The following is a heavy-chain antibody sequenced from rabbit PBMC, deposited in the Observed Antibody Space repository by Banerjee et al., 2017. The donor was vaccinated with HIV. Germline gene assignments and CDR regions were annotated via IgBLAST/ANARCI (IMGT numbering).Heavy chain of an antibody. J-gene: IGHJ4*01. CDR1: GFSFSSSYY. CDR3: ARDLNL. CDR2: IATISDTT. V-gene: IGHV1S45*01. Sequence: QEQLEESGGDLVKPGASLTLTCTASGFSFSSSYYMCWVRQAPGKGLEWIGCIATISDTTWYASWAKGRFTISKTSSTTVTLQMTSLTAADTATYFCARDLNLWGQGTLVTVS.